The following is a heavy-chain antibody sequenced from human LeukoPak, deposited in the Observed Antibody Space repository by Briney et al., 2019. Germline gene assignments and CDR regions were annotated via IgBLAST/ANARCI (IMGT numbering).Heavy chain of an antibody. D-gene: IGHD4-11*01. V-gene: IGHV3-23*01. J-gene: IGHJ6*02. CDR2: ISINGGTT. Sequence: GESLRLSCAASGITLNNNAMSWVRQAPGRGPEWVSSISINGGTTYYADSVKGRFTISRDNSKNTLYLQMNRLAAEDTAVYYCAKEEYDYKEMDAWGHGTTVTVSS. CDR1: GITLNNNA. CDR3: AKEEYDYKEMDA.